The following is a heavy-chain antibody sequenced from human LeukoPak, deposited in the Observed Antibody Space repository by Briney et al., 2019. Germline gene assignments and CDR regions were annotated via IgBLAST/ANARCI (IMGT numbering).Heavy chain of an antibody. J-gene: IGHJ5*02. V-gene: IGHV1-18*01. D-gene: IGHD3-3*01. Sequence: ASVKVSCKASGYTFTSYGISWVRQAPGQGLEWMGWISAYNGNTNYAQKLQGRVTMTTDTSTSTAYMELRSLRSDDTAVYYCARVYGALTPGWFDPWGQGTLVTVSS. CDR3: ARVYGALTPGWFDP. CDR2: ISAYNGNT. CDR1: GYTFTSYG.